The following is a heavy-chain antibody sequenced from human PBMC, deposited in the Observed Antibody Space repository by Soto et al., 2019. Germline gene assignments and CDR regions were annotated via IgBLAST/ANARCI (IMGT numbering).Heavy chain of an antibody. CDR1: GYTFTGYY. J-gene: IGHJ4*02. CDR3: ARGPPSLGYCTNGVCYSIDY. V-gene: IGHV1-2*04. D-gene: IGHD2-8*01. Sequence: ASVKVSCKASGYTFTGYYMHWVRQAPGQGLEWMGWINPNSGGTNYAQKFQGWVTMTRDTSISTAYMELSRLRSDDTAVYYCARGPPSLGYCTNGVCYSIDYWGQGTLVTVSS. CDR2: INPNSGGT.